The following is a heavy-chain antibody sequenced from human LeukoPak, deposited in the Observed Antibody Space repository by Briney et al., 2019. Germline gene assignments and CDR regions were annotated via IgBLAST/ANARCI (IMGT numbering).Heavy chain of an antibody. J-gene: IGHJ4*02. D-gene: IGHD6-19*01. CDR1: GFTFSSYS. CDR2: ISSSSSYI. Sequence: KPGGSLRLSCAASGFTFSSYSMNWVRQAPGKGLEWVSSISSSSSYIYYADSVKGRFTISRDNAKNSLYLQMNSLGAEDTAVYYCARALAVAGTKTGTSIDYWGQGTLVTVSS. V-gene: IGHV3-21*01. CDR3: ARALAVAGTKTGTSIDY.